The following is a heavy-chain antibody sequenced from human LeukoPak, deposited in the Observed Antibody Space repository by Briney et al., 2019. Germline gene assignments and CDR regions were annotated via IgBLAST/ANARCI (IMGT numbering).Heavy chain of an antibody. CDR2: IYYGGST. D-gene: IGHD3-16*01. CDR3: ARHYTREAAFDI. J-gene: IGHJ3*02. Sequence: SETLSLTCTVSGDPINGSSYYWGWIRQPPGKGLEWIGNIYYGGSTYYNPSLKSRVIISEDTSNNQFSLKVSSVTAADTAVYYCARHYTREAAFDIWGQGTMVTVSS. V-gene: IGHV4-39*01. CDR1: GDPINGSSYY.